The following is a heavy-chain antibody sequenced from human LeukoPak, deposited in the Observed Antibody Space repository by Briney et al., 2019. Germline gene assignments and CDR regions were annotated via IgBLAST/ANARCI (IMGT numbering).Heavy chain of an antibody. J-gene: IGHJ6*02. CDR3: AKCESREQRYFDWFSRDYGMDV. Sequence: GRSLRLSCAASGFTFSSYGMHWVRQAPGKGLEWVAVISYDGSNKYYADSVKGRFTISRDNSKNTLYLQMNSLRAEDTAVYYCAKCESREQRYFDWFSRDYGMDVWGQGTTVTVSS. CDR2: ISYDGSNK. D-gene: IGHD3-9*01. CDR1: GFTFSSYG. V-gene: IGHV3-30*18.